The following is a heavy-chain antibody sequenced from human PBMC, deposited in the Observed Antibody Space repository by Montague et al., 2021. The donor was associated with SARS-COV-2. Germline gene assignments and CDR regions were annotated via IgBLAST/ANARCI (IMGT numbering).Heavy chain of an antibody. D-gene: IGHD3-22*01. CDR1: GGSTSSSSYY. Sequence: SETLSLTCTVSGGSTSSSSYYWGWIRQPPGKGLEWIGSIYYSGGTYYNPSLKSRVTIPVDTSKNQFSLKLTSVTAADTAVYYCARQHITTMIIVVVTQPLRYFDLWGRGTPVTVSS. J-gene: IGHJ2*01. V-gene: IGHV4-39*01. CDR2: IYYSGGT. CDR3: ARQHITTMIIVVVTQPLRYFDL.